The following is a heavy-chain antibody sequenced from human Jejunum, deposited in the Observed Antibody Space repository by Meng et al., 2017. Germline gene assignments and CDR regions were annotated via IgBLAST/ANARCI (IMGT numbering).Heavy chain of an antibody. Sequence: QVQLQQSGPGLVRPSQTLPLTCSVSGDSVSSNRAAWNLIMLSPSGGLKWLGRTYYRAKCYTDYAVSVRSRKTINTDTSKNKLSPQLNSVTPEDTADYSCTSAESMPLRSWGQVTLVTVSS. CDR2: TYYRAKCYT. CDR3: TSAESMPLRS. D-gene: IGHD2-2*01. J-gene: IGHJ5*02. CDR1: GDSVSSNRAA. V-gene: IGHV6-1*01.